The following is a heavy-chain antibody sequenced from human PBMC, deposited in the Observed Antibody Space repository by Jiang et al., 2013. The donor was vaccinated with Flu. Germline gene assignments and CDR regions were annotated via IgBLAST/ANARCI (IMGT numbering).Heavy chain of an antibody. V-gene: IGHV4-59*08. CDR2: IYYRGST. CDR3: ARLLSNTVVTQPYYFDY. D-gene: IGHD2-21*02. J-gene: IGHJ4*02. Sequence: SWIRQPHGKGLECIGYIYYRGSTHYNPSLKSRVTISVDSSKNQFSLKLSSVTAADTAVYYCARLLSNTVVTQPYYFDYWGQGTLVTVSS.